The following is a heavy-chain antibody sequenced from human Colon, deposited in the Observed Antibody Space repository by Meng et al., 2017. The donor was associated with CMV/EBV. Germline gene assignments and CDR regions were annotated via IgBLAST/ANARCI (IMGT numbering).Heavy chain of an antibody. V-gene: IGHV4-34*01. CDR1: GGSFNAYY. J-gene: IGHJ4*02. D-gene: IGHD3-3*01. CDR3: ARGRNGWLLPLDS. CDR2: LNHSGST. Sequence: QVHPQQWGPGLLKPSDTPSLTFAISGGSFNAYYLTWIRQSPGKGLEWIGELNHSGSTNYNPSLKSRVTISIDTSKRHFSLRLTSVTAADTAVYYCARGRNGWLLPLDSWGQGTLVTVSS.